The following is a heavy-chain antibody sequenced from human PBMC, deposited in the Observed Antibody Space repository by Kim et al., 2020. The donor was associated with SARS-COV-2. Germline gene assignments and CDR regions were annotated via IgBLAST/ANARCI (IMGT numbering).Heavy chain of an antibody. Sequence: DSVQGRFTIYRDNAKNSLFLQMNSLRTEDTALYYCAKDFYSSSSWGGTFDYWGQGTLVTVSS. V-gene: IGHV3-9*01. CDR3: AKDFYSSSSWGGTFDY. D-gene: IGHD6-6*01. J-gene: IGHJ4*02.